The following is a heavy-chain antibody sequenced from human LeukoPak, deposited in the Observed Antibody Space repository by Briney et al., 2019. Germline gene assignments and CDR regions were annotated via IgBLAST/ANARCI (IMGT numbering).Heavy chain of an antibody. CDR1: GYTFTSYY. Sequence: ASVKVSCKASGYTFTSYYMHWVRQAPGQGLEWMGIINPSGGSTSYAQKFQGRVTMTRDTSTSTVYMELSSLRSEDTAVYYCARNYDSSGYYRPYYYYYMDVWGKGTTVTISS. J-gene: IGHJ6*03. CDR3: ARNYDSSGYYRPYYYYYMDV. V-gene: IGHV1-46*01. CDR2: INPSGGST. D-gene: IGHD3-22*01.